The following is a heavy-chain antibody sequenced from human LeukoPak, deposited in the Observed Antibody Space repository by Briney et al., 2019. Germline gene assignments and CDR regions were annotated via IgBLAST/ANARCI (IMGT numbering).Heavy chain of an antibody. V-gene: IGHV3-30-3*01. CDR3: ARDSATYYYSYAMDV. D-gene: IGHD5-12*01. CDR2: ISYDGSNK. Sequence: GGSLRLSCAASGFTFSTYAMHCVRQAPGKRLEWVAVISYDGSNKYCADSVKGRFTISRDNSKNTLYLQMNSLRAEDTAVFYCARDSATYYYSYAMDVWGQGTTVTVSS. J-gene: IGHJ6*02. CDR1: GFTFSTYA.